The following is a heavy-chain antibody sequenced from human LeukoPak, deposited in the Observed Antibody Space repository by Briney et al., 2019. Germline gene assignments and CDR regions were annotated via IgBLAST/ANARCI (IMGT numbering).Heavy chain of an antibody. CDR3: ATDLGALGLRYFDWLSLDY. D-gene: IGHD3-9*01. CDR1: GYTLTELS. CDR2: FDPEDVET. V-gene: IGHV1-24*01. J-gene: IGHJ4*02. Sequence: ASVKVSCKVSGYTLTELSMHWVRQAPGKGLEWMGGFDPEDVETIYAQKFQGRVTMTEDTSTDTAYLELSSLRSEDTAVYYCATDLGALGLRYFDWLSLDYWGQGTLVTVSS.